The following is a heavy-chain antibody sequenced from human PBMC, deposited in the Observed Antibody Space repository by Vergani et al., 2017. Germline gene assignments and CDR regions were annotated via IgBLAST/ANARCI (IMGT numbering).Heavy chain of an antibody. CDR2: TIPIFGTA. V-gene: IGHV1-69*01. Sequence: QVQLVQSGAEVKKPGSSVKVSCKASGGTFSSYAISWVRQAPGQGLEWMGGTIPIFGTANYARKFQGRVTITPDESTSTAYMELSSLRSEDTAVCYCARDYGRSAAIKYYYYGMDVWGQGTTVTVSS. J-gene: IGHJ6*02. CDR1: GGTFSSYA. D-gene: IGHD2-2*01. CDR3: ARDYGRSAAIKYYYYGMDV.